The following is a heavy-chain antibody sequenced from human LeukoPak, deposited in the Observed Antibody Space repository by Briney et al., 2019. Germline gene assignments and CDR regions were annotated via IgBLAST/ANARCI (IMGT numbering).Heavy chain of an antibody. D-gene: IGHD1-1*01. J-gene: IGHJ6*03. CDR2: IYHSGST. V-gene: IGHV4-4*02. Sequence: SETLSLTCAVSGGSISSSNWWSWVRQPPGKGLEWIGEIYHSGSTNYNPSLKSRVTISVDTSKNQFSLKLSSVTAADTAVYYCARGRANWNSFTYYYYYMDVWGKGTTVTVSS. CDR1: GGSISSSNW. CDR3: ARGRANWNSFTYYYYYMDV.